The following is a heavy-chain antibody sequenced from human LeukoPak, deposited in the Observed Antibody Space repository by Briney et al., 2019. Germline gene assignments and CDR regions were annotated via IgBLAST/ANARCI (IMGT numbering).Heavy chain of an antibody. V-gene: IGHV5-51*01. CDR2: IYPGDSDT. J-gene: IGHJ6*03. CDR3: ARRGIVATITDYYMDF. CDR1: GYIFTSYW. Sequence: GESLKIFCRGSGYIFTSYWIGWVRQMPGKGLEWMGIIYPGDSDTRYSPSFQGQVTISADKSISTAYLQWSSLKASDTAMYYCARRGIVATITDYYMDFWGKGTTVTVSS. D-gene: IGHD5-12*01.